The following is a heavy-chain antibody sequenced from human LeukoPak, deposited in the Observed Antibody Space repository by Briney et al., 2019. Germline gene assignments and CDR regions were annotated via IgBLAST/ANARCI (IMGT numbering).Heavy chain of an antibody. Sequence: PGRSLRLSCAASGFTFSSYWMSWVRQAPGKGLEWVANIKQDGSEKYYVDSVKGRFTISRDNAKNSLYLQMNSLRAEDTAVYYCARDRPMVRGVIMDYYYYYMDVWGKGTTVTVSS. D-gene: IGHD3-10*01. CDR1: GFTFSSYW. J-gene: IGHJ6*03. CDR3: ARDRPMVRGVIMDYYYYYMDV. CDR2: IKQDGSEK. V-gene: IGHV3-7*01.